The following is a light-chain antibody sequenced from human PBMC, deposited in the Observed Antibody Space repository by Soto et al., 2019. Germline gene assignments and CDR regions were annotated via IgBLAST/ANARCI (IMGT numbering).Light chain of an antibody. Sequence: DIVMTQSPDSLAVSLGERATINCKSSQSVLPTSNNKNYLAWYQQRPGQPPKLLFYWASTRESGVPDRFSGSGSGTHFTLTISSLFPDDFATYYCQQYNRYWTFGQGTKVDIK. CDR1: QSVLPTSNNKNY. CDR3: QQYNRYWT. J-gene: IGKJ1*01. CDR2: WAS. V-gene: IGKV4-1*01.